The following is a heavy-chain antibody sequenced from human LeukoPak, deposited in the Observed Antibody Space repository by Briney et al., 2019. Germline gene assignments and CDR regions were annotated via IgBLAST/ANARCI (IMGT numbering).Heavy chain of an antibody. CDR2: IKQDGSEK. V-gene: IGHV3-7*01. CDR3: VRGVVAVAGTWYFDY. Sequence: PGGSLRLSCAASGFTFSSYWMSWVRQAPGKGLEWVANIKQDGSEKYYVDSVKGRFTISRDNAKNSLYLQMNSLRAEDTAVYYCVRGVVAVAGTWYFDYWGQGTLVTVSS. J-gene: IGHJ4*02. D-gene: IGHD6-19*01. CDR1: GFTFSSYW.